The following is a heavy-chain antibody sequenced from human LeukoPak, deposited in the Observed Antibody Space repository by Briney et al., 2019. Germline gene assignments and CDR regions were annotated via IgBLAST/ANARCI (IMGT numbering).Heavy chain of an antibody. Sequence: TLSLTCTVSGDSISSDSYYWSWIRQPAGKGLEWIGRIYTSVSTDYNPSLKSRVTMSVDTSKNQFSLNLSSVTAADTAVYYCARDGDTWALDYWGQGTLVTVSS. CDR2: IYTSVST. D-gene: IGHD3-3*01. CDR3: ARDGDTWALDY. CDR1: GDSISSDSYY. V-gene: IGHV4-61*02. J-gene: IGHJ4*02.